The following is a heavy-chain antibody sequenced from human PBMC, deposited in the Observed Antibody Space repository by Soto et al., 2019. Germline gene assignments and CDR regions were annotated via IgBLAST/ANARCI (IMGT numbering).Heavy chain of an antibody. Sequence: PSETLSLTCTVSGASISSGGYYWSWIRQHPGKALEWIGFIYYSGSTSYNPSLKRRLTISLDTSKNQFSLNLSSLTAADTAVYYCARYGDSDNIFDYWGQGTRVTVAS. CDR3: ARYGDSDNIFDY. CDR1: GASISSGGYY. J-gene: IGHJ4*02. V-gene: IGHV4-31*03. D-gene: IGHD4-17*01. CDR2: IYYSGST.